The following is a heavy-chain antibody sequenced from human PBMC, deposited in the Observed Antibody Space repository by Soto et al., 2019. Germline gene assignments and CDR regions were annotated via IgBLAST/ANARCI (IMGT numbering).Heavy chain of an antibody. J-gene: IGHJ4*02. D-gene: IGHD6-13*01. CDR2: ISGSGGST. V-gene: IGHV3-23*01. CDR1: GFTFSNYA. Sequence: GGSLRLSCAASGFTFSNYAMSWVRQAPGKGLEWVSAISGSGGSTYYADSVKGRFTISRDNSKNTLSLHMNSLKTEDTAVYYCAKEYSSSRVNFDYWGQGTLVTVSS. CDR3: AKEYSSSRVNFDY.